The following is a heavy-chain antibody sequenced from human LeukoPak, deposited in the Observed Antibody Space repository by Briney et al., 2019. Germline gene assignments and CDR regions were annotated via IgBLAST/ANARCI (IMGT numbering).Heavy chain of an antibody. D-gene: IGHD4-17*01. V-gene: IGHV3-23*01. Sequence: TGGSLRLSCAASGLTFSSYAMSWVRQAPGKGLEWVSAISGSGGSTYYADSVKGRFTISRDNSKNTLYLQMNSLRAEDTAVYYCAKAKYGDYEFDYWGQGTLVTVSS. CDR2: ISGSGGST. J-gene: IGHJ4*02. CDR1: GLTFSSYA. CDR3: AKAKYGDYEFDY.